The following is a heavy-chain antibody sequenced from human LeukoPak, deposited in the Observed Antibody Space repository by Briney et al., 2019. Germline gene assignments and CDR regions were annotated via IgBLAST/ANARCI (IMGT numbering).Heavy chain of an antibody. V-gene: IGHV4-39*07. D-gene: IGHD3-22*01. J-gene: IGHJ4*02. CDR2: IYYSGST. CDR3: ARAPGHYYDSSGYYVDY. Sequence: SETLSLTCIISDDSISSSTYYWGWIRQPPGKGLEWIGSIYYSGSTYYNPSLKSRVTISVDTTKNQFSLKLGSVTAADTAVYYCARAPGHYYDSSGYYVDYWGQGTLVTVSS. CDR1: DDSISSSTYY.